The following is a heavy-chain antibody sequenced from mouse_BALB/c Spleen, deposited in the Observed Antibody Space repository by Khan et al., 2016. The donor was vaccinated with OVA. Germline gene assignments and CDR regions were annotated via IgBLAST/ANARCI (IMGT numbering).Heavy chain of an antibody. CDR1: GYSITSDYA. D-gene: IGHD1-1*02. V-gene: IGHV3-2*02. J-gene: IGHJ2*01. CDR3: ERSYGGDFDY. CDR2: ISYSGNT. Sequence: EVELVESGPGLVKPSQSLSLTCTVTGYSITSDYAWNWIRQFPGNKLEWMGYISYSGNTKYNPSLKSRISITRDTSKNQFFLQLNSVTIEDTATYYCERSYGGDFDYWGQGTTLTVSS.